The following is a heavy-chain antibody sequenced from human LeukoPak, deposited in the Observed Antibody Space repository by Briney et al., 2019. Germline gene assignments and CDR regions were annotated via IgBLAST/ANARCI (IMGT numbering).Heavy chain of an antibody. J-gene: IGHJ6*03. Sequence: GGSLRLSCAASGFTFSSYWMSWVRQAPGKGLEWVANIKQDGSEKYYVDSVKGRFTISRDNAKNSLYVQMNSLRAEDTAVYYCAKTTGEQQLGRPLGYYYYYMDVWGKGTTVTISS. D-gene: IGHD6-13*01. V-gene: IGHV3-7*01. CDR2: IKQDGSEK. CDR1: GFTFSSYW. CDR3: AKTTGEQQLGRPLGYYYYYMDV.